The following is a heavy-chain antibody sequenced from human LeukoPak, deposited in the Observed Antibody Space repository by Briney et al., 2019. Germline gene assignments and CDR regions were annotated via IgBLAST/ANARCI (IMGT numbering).Heavy chain of an antibody. J-gene: IGHJ6*03. D-gene: IGHD1-26*01. CDR1: GFTFSIFS. Sequence: GGSLRLSCTASGFTFSIFSMHWVRQAPGKGLEWVATISYDESTKYNTDSVKGRFTISKDNAKNSLYLQMNSLRAEDTAVYYCAKELGMKIYYYYYYMDVWGKGTTVTVSS. CDR3: AKELGMKIYYYYYYMDV. CDR2: ISYDESTK. V-gene: IGHV3-30-3*01.